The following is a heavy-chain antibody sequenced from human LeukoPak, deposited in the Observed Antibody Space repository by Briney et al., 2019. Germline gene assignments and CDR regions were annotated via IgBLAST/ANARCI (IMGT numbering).Heavy chain of an antibody. CDR2: IYNSGST. Sequence: PSETLSLTCTVSGGSISSHYWSWIRQPPGKGLEWIGYIYNSGSTNYNPSFKSRVTISVDTSKNRFSLKMTSVTAAGTAVYYCARGGYSYGYDDDFEYWGQGILVTVSS. CDR1: GGSISSHY. CDR3: ARGGYSYGYDDDFEY. D-gene: IGHD5-18*01. J-gene: IGHJ4*02. V-gene: IGHV4-59*11.